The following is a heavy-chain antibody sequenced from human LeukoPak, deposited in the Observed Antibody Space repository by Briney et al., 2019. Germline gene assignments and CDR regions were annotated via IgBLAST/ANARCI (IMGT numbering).Heavy chain of an antibody. CDR1: GGTVSSYA. CDR3: ARAKHDYGDWGGFDY. V-gene: IGHV1-69*13. CDR2: MIPIFGTA. J-gene: IGHJ4*02. Sequence: SVKVSCKASGGTVSSYAISWVRQAPGQGLEWMGGMIPIFGTANYAQKFQGRVTITADESTSTAYMELSSLRSEDTAVYYCARAKHDYGDWGGFDYWGQGTLVTVSS. D-gene: IGHD4-17*01.